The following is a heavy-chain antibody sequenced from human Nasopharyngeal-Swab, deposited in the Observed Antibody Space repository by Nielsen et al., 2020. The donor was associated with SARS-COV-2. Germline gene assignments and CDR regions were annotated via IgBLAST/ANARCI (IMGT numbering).Heavy chain of an antibody. CDR3: AREVDSSGLVDY. D-gene: IGHD6-19*01. Sequence: GESLRLSCAASGFTFSSYAMNWVRQAPGKGLEWVSSISASGTSTHYADSVRGLFTISRDNSKNTLYLQMNSLRAEDTAVYYCAREVDSSGLVDYWGQGTLVTVSS. CDR1: GFTFSSYA. CDR2: ISASGTST. J-gene: IGHJ4*02. V-gene: IGHV3-23*01.